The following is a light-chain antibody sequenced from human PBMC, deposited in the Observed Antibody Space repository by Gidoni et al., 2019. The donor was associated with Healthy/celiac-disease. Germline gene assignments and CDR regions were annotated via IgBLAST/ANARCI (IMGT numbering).Light chain of an antibody. CDR1: QSVSSY. V-gene: IGKV3-11*01. Sequence: TLSCRASQSVSSYLAWYQQKPGQAPRLLIYDASSGSGTDFTLTISSLEPEDFAVYYCQQRSNWPLTFGGGTKVEIK. CDR3: QQRSNWPLT. CDR2: DAS. J-gene: IGKJ4*01.